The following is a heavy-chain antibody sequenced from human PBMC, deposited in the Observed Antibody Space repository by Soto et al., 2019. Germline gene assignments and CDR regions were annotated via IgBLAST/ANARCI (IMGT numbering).Heavy chain of an antibody. D-gene: IGHD5-12*01. CDR3: AKRRGSGYDTNPFDY. Sequence: HPGGSLRLSCAASGFTFSSYAMSWVRQAPGKGLEWVSAISGSGGSTYYADSVKGRFTISRDNSKNTLYLQMNSLRAEDTAVYYCAKRRGSGYDTNPFDYWGQGTLVTVSS. J-gene: IGHJ4*02. V-gene: IGHV3-23*01. CDR1: GFTFSSYA. CDR2: ISGSGGST.